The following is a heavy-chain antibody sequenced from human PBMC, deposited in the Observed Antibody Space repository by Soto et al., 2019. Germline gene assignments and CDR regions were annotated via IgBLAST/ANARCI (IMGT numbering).Heavy chain of an antibody. Sequence: SETLSLTCAVSGYSISTGFNWAWIRQPPGKGLEWIGSIYHSGSTYYNLSLKSRVTISRDNSKNTLYLQMNSLRAEDTAVYYCAKDLGFGYYFDYWGQGTLVTVSS. CDR1: GYSISTGFN. V-gene: IGHV4-38-2*02. CDR3: AKDLGFGYYFDY. D-gene: IGHD5-18*01. CDR2: IYHSGST. J-gene: IGHJ4*02.